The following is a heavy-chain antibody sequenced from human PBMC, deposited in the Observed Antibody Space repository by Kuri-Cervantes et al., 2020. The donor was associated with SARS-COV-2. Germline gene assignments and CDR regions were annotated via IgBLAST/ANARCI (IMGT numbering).Heavy chain of an antibody. CDR2: ISAYNGNT. CDR1: GYTFTSYG. J-gene: IGHJ3*02. D-gene: IGHD7-27*01. CDR3: ARLWGTNDAFDI. V-gene: IGHV1-18*01. Sequence: ASVKISCKASGYTFTSYGISWVRQAPGQGLEWMGWISAYNGNTNYAQKLQGRVTMTTDASTSTAYMELRSLRSDDTAVYYCARLWGTNDAFDIWGQGTMVTVSS.